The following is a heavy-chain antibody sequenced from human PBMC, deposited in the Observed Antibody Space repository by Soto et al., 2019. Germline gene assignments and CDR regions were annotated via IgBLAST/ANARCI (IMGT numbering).Heavy chain of an antibody. CDR1: GYSFTSYW. V-gene: IGHV5-51*01. D-gene: IGHD5-12*01. Sequence: GEALKISRKGSGYSFTSYWIGWGGQMPGKGLEWMGIIYPGDSDTRYSPSFQGQVTISADKSISTAYLQWSSLKASDTAMYYCARHSEISGYDSAHFDYWGQGTLVTVSS. CDR3: ARHSEISGYDSAHFDY. J-gene: IGHJ4*02. CDR2: IYPGDSDT.